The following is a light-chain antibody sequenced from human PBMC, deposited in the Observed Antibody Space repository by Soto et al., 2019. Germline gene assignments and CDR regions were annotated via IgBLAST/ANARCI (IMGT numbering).Light chain of an antibody. J-gene: IGKJ4*01. CDR3: QQYGSSPLT. CDR2: GAS. CDR1: QNVTTSY. V-gene: IGKV3-20*01. Sequence: EIVLTQSPGTLSLSPGEKATLPCRARQNVTTSYLAWYQQKPGQAPRLLIYGASSRATGIPDRFSGSGSGTDFTLTISRLEPEDFAVYYCQQYGSSPLTFGGGTKVEIK.